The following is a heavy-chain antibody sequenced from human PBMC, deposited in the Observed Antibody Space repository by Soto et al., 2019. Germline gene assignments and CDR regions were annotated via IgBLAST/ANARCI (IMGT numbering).Heavy chain of an antibody. CDR3: ARHDPRAAFYYYYYMDV. CDR1: GGSISSYY. J-gene: IGHJ6*03. Sequence: QVQLQESGPGLVKPSETLSLTCTVSGGSISSYYWSWIRQPPGKGLEWIGYIYYSGSTNYNPSLKSRVTISVDTSKNQFSLKLSSVTAADTVVYYCARHDPRAAFYYYYYMDVWGKGTTVTVSS. CDR2: IYYSGST. V-gene: IGHV4-59*08. D-gene: IGHD6-13*01.